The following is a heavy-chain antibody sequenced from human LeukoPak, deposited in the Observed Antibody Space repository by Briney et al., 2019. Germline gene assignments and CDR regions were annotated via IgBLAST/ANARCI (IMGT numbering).Heavy chain of an antibody. CDR1: GGSFSDYY. Sequence: KPSETLSLTCAVYGGSFSDYYWTWIRQPPGKGLEWIGEINHSGSPNNNPSLKSRVSISVDTSKNQFSLKLSSVTAADTAVYYCASRIAAAGLGFDYWGQGTLVTVSS. D-gene: IGHD6-13*01. CDR2: INHSGSP. CDR3: ASRIAAAGLGFDY. V-gene: IGHV4-34*01. J-gene: IGHJ4*02.